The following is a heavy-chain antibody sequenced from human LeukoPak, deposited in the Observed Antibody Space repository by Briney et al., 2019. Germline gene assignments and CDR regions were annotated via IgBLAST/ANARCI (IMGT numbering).Heavy chain of an antibody. Sequence: SETLSLTCSVSGGPITSSSYYWGWIRQPPGKGLEWIGSIYYSGSTYYNPSLKSRVTISVDTSKNQFSLKLSSVTAADTAVYYCARVPTNLIQLWFVFDYWGQGTLVTVSS. CDR1: GGPITSSSYY. J-gene: IGHJ4*02. V-gene: IGHV4-39*07. CDR3: ARVPTNLIQLWFVFDY. D-gene: IGHD5-18*01. CDR2: IYYSGST.